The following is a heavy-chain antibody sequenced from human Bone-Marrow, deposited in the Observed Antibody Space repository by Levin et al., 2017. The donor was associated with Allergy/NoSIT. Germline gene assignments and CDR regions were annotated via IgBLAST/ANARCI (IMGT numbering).Heavy chain of an antibody. Sequence: PGGSLRLSCTASGFTFGSYAMNWVRQAPGKGLEWVSGFTPSGDRKYYGESVKGRFILSRDSSQNTVFLQMNSLRVEDTALYYCATDGRPLDGSVGGPTENYYHYGMDVWGEGTTVTVSS. CDR2: FTPSGDRK. J-gene: IGHJ6*04. D-gene: IGHD1-1*01. CDR1: GFTFGSYA. CDR3: ATDGRPLDGSVGGPTENYYHYGMDV. V-gene: IGHV3-23*01.